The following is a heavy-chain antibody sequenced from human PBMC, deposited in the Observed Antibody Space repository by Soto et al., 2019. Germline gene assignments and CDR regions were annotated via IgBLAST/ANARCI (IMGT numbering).Heavy chain of an antibody. J-gene: IGHJ5*02. CDR1: GGSISSGGYY. Sequence: QVQLQESGPGLVKPSQTLSLTCTVSGGSISSGGYYWSWIRQHPGKGLEWIGYIYYSGSTYYNPALKSRVTKSVDTSKNQFSLKLSSVTAADTAVYYCARGVVVPAAPFDPWGQGTLVTVSS. CDR3: ARGVVVPAAPFDP. V-gene: IGHV4-31*03. D-gene: IGHD2-2*01. CDR2: IYYSGST.